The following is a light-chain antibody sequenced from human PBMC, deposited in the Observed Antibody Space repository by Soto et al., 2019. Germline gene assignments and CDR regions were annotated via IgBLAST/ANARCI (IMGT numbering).Light chain of an antibody. CDR3: QQYNSYSRT. CDR1: QSISSW. Sequence: DIQMTQSPSTLSASVGDRVTITCRASQSISSWLAWYQQKPGKAPKLLIYKASSLESGVPSRFSGSGSGTEFTLTISGLPPDDFATYSCQQYNSYSRTFGQGTKLEIK. V-gene: IGKV1-5*03. CDR2: KAS. J-gene: IGKJ2*02.